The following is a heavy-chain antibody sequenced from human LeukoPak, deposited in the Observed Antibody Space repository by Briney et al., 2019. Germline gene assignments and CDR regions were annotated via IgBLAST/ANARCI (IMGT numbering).Heavy chain of an antibody. Sequence: PGGSLRLSCAASGFTFSTYSMNWVRQAPGKGLEWVSSISSSGGYMYYADSVKGRFTISRDNAKNSLYLQMNSLRAEDTAVYYCARNFRDGYNNSFDYWGQGTLVTVSS. CDR1: GFTFSTYS. V-gene: IGHV3-21*01. J-gene: IGHJ4*02. D-gene: IGHD5-24*01. CDR3: ARNFRDGYNNSFDY. CDR2: ISSSGGYM.